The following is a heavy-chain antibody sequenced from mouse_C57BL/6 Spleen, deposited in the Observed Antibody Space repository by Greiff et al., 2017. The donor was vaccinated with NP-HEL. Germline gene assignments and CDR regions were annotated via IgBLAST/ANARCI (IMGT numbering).Heavy chain of an antibody. CDR3: AREGYGNYPFAY. CDR1: GYTFTSYG. J-gene: IGHJ3*01. D-gene: IGHD2-10*02. V-gene: IGHV1-81*01. CDR2: IYPRSGNT. Sequence: VQLQESGAELARPGASVKLSCKASGYTFTSYGISWVKQRTGQGLEWIGEIYPRSGNTYYNEKFKGKATLTADESSSTAYMELRSLTSEDSAVYFCAREGYGNYPFAYWGQGTLVTVSA.